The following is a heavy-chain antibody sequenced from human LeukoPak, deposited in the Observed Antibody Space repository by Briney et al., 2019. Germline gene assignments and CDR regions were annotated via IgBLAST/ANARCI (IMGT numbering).Heavy chain of an antibody. CDR2: ISDRGPA. CDR3: ARSRQASGLLGS. Sequence: SETLSLTCTVSRGAITSGGYSWNWIRQPPGKGLEWIGYISDRGPAYYNPSLKSRFTISVDRPKNQFILTVTSVTAADTAVYFCARSRQASGLLGSWGQGTLVAVSS. CDR1: RGAITSGGYS. D-gene: IGHD3-10*01. J-gene: IGHJ5*01. V-gene: IGHV4-30-2*01.